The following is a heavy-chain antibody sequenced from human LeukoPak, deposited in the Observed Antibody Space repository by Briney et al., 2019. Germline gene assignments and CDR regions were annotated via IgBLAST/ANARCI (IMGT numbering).Heavy chain of an antibody. CDR1: GGSISSYY. Sequence: SETLSLTCTVSGGSISSYYWSWIRQPPGKGLEWTGYIYYSGSTNYNPSLKSRVTISVDTSKNQFSLKLSSVTAADTAVYYCARGGSRWLGGSGFDYWGQGTLVTVSS. CDR2: IYYSGST. CDR3: ARGGSRWLGGSGFDY. J-gene: IGHJ4*02. D-gene: IGHD5-24*01. V-gene: IGHV4-59*01.